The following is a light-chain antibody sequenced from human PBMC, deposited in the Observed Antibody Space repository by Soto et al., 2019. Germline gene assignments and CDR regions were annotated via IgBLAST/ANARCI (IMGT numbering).Light chain of an antibody. CDR3: HQRSNWPPWT. CDR2: DAS. V-gene: IGKV3-11*01. Sequence: EIVLTQSPGTLSLSPGERATLSCRASQSVSNNYLAWYQQKPGQAPRLLIYDASNRATGIPARFSGGGSGTDFTLTISSLEPEDFAVYYCHQRSNWPPWTFGQGTKVDIK. J-gene: IGKJ1*01. CDR1: QSVSNNY.